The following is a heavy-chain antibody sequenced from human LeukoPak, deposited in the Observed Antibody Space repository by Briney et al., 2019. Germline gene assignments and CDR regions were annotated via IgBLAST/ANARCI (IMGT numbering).Heavy chain of an antibody. J-gene: IGHJ4*02. CDR1: GYTFTIYG. CDR2: IIPIFGTA. Sequence: GASVKVSCKASGYTFTIYGISWVRQAPGQGLEWMGGIIPIFGTANYAQKFQGRVTITADESTSTAYMELSSLRSEDTAVYYCARISGSYYGFDYWGQGTLVTVSS. D-gene: IGHD1-26*01. V-gene: IGHV1-69*13. CDR3: ARISGSYYGFDY.